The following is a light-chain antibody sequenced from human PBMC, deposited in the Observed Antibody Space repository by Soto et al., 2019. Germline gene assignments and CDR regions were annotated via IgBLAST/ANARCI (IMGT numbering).Light chain of an antibody. V-gene: IGKV1-39*01. Sequence: DIQMTQSPSSLSASVGDRVTITCRAGQTISTYLNWYQQKPGKAPRLLIYAASSLQSGVPSRFSGSGSGTDFTLTISSLQPEDFATYYCQQANSCPITFGQGTRLEIK. J-gene: IGKJ5*01. CDR3: QQANSCPIT. CDR2: AAS. CDR1: QTISTY.